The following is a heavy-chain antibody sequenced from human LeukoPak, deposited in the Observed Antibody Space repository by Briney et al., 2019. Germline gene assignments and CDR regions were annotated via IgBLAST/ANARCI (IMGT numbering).Heavy chain of an antibody. J-gene: IGHJ4*01. V-gene: IGHV3-23*01. D-gene: IGHD1-26*01. CDR2: ISGTGGTT. CDR3: AKDAHSGSYFDY. Sequence: GGSLRLSCAASGFTFSSNAMCWVRQAPGKGLEWVSLISGTGGTTYYADSVKGRLTISRDNSKNTLYLQMSSLRVEDTAVYYCAKDAHSGSYFDYWGQGILVTVSS. CDR1: GFTFSSNA.